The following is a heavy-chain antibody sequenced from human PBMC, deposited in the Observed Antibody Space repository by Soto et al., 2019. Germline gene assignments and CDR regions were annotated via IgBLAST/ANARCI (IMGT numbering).Heavy chain of an antibody. J-gene: IGHJ4*02. CDR2: SSSSSRYI. CDR3: ASDQPGYSYGYGLGY. V-gene: IGHV3-21*01. D-gene: IGHD5-18*01. CDR1: GFTFSSYS. Sequence: EVQLVESGGGLVKPGGSLRLSCAASGFTFSSYSMNWVRQAPGKGLEWVSCSSSSSRYIYYADSVKGRFTIYRDNAKNYLYRPMKRLRDEDAAVYYCASDQPGYSYGYGLGYWGQGSLVTVPS.